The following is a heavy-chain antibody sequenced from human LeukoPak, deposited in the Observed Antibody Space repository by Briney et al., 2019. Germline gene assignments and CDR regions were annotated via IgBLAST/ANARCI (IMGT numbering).Heavy chain of an antibody. J-gene: IGHJ4*02. D-gene: IGHD3-16*01. V-gene: IGHV4-59*01. Sequence: PSETLSLTCTVSGGSISSYYWSWIRQPPGKGLEWIGYIYYSGSTNYNPSLKSRVTISVDTSKNQFSLKLSSVTAADTAVYYCATVGRGIGGNYFDYWGQGTLVTVSS. CDR3: ATVGRGIGGNYFDY. CDR1: GGSISSYY. CDR2: IYYSGST.